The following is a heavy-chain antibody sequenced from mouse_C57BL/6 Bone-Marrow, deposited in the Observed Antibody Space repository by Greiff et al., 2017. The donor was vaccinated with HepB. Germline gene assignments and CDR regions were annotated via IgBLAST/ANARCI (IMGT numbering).Heavy chain of an antibody. Sequence: EVQLQQSGTVLARPGASVKMSCKTSGYTFTSYWMHWVKQRPGQGLEWIGAIYPGNSDTSYNQKFKGKAKLTAVTSASTAYMELSSLTNEDSAVYYCTNYYGSSPYAMDYWGQGTSVTVSS. CDR3: TNYYGSSPYAMDY. V-gene: IGHV1-5*01. J-gene: IGHJ4*01. D-gene: IGHD1-1*01. CDR2: IYPGNSDT. CDR1: GYTFTSYW.